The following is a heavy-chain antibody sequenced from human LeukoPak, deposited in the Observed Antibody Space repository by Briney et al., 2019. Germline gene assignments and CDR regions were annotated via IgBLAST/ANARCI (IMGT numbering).Heavy chain of an antibody. CDR1: GYTFTSYG. Sequence: SVKVSCKASGYTFTSYGISWVRQAPGQGLEWMGGIIPIFGTANYAQKFQGRVTITRDTSASTAYMELSSLRSEDMAVYYCARAPVTLDLNWFDPWGQGTLVTVSS. J-gene: IGHJ5*02. V-gene: IGHV1-69*05. D-gene: IGHD4-17*01. CDR2: IIPIFGTA. CDR3: ARAPVTLDLNWFDP.